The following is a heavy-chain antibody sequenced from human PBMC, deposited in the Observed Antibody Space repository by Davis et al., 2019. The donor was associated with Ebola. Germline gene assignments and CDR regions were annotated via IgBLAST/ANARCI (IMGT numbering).Heavy chain of an antibody. CDR2: ISRSSTYI. J-gene: IGHJ6*02. CDR1: GFTFSSYA. V-gene: IGHV3-21*01. Sequence: GESLMISCAASGFTFSSYAMHWVRQAPGKGLEWVSSISRSSTYIYYADSMKGRFTISRDNAKNSLYLQMNSLRAEDTAVYYCARDLVGYYGKDVWGQGTTVTVSS. D-gene: IGHD2-8*02. CDR3: ARDLVGYYGKDV.